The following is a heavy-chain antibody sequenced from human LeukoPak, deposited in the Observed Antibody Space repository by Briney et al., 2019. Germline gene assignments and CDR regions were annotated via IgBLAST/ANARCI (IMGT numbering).Heavy chain of an antibody. J-gene: IGHJ4*02. CDR2: IHQDGSEK. CDR3: GRESSSSTFDY. V-gene: IGHV3-7*01. D-gene: IGHD5/OR15-5a*01. CDR1: GFTFSSYW. Sequence: VESLRLSCAASGFTFSSYWMSWVRQAPGTGLEWVANIHQDGSEKYYVDSVKGRFTISRDNAKNSLYLQMNSLRAEDTAIYYCGRESSSSTFDYWGQGTLVTVSS.